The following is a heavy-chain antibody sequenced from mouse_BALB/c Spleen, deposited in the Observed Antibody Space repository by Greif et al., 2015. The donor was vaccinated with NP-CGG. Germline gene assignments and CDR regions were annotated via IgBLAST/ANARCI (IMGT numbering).Heavy chain of an antibody. CDR1: GFSLTGYG. CDR2: IWGDGST. CDR3: AREREYGNYVWYFDV. V-gene: IGHV2-6-7*01. D-gene: IGHD2-10*02. J-gene: IGHJ1*01. Sequence: VQLQQSGPGLVAPSQSLSITCTVSGFSLTGYGVNWVRQPPGKGLEWLGMIWGDGSTDYNSALKSRLSISKDNSKSQVFLKMNSLQTDDTARYYCAREREYGNYVWYFDVWGAGTTVTVSS.